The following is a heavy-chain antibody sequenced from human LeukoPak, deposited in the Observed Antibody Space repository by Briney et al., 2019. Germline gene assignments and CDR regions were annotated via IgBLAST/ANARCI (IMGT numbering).Heavy chain of an antibody. J-gene: IGHJ6*03. V-gene: IGHV1-8*01. CDR3: ARVPPGGYFDWSHYYYMDV. D-gene: IGHD3-9*01. CDR1: GYTFTGYD. CDR2: MNPNSGNT. Sequence: ASVKVSCKASGYTFTGYDINWVRQATGQGLEWMGWMNPNSGNTGYAQKFQGRVTMTRNTSISTAYMELSSLRSEDTAVYYCARVPPGGYFDWSHYYYMDVWGKGTTVTISS.